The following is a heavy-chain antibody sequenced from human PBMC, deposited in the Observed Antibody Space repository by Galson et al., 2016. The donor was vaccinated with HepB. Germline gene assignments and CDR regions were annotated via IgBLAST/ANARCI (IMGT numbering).Heavy chain of an antibody. CDR3: ARDGGIPGAAFDI. J-gene: IGHJ3*02. Sequence: SLRLSCAASGFTFSDHYMDWVRQAPGRGLEWVGRSRNKASSYTTEYAASVKGRFTISRDVSKNSMYLQMNSLRDEDTAVYYCARDGGIPGAAFDIWGQGTMVTVSS. V-gene: IGHV3-72*01. D-gene: IGHD3-16*01. CDR2: SRNKASSYTT. CDR1: GFTFSDHY.